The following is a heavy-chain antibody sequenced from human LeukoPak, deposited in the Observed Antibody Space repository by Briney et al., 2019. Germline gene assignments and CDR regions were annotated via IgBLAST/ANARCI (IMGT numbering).Heavy chain of an antibody. Sequence: GGSLRLSCAASGFTISSNYMNWVRQAPGKGLEWVSVIYSGGSTYYADSVKGRFTISRDDSKNTLYLQMNSLRAEDTAVYYCARDRGAYYYDTGYWGQGTLVTVSS. CDR1: GFTISSNY. V-gene: IGHV3-66*01. CDR3: ARDRGAYYYDTGY. J-gene: IGHJ4*02. CDR2: IYSGGST. D-gene: IGHD3-22*01.